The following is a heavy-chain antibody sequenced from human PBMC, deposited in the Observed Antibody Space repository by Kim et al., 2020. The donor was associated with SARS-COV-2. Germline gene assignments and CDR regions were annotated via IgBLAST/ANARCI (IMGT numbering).Heavy chain of an antibody. V-gene: IGHV3-15*01. J-gene: IGHJ4*02. CDR3: TTRSGRGGS. CDR1: GLTFSNAW. D-gene: IGHD3-16*01. CDR2: FKSKVDGGTI. Sequence: GGSLRLSCEASGLTFSNAWMSWVRQAPGKGLEWVGRFKSKVDGGTIDYAAPVKGRFAISRDDSKNTLYLQMNSLKIEATAVSYCTTRSGRGGSWGQGTLV.